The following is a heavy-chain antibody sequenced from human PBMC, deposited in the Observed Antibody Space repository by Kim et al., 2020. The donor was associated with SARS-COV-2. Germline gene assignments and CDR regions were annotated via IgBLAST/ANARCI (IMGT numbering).Heavy chain of an antibody. CDR3: ARHRPNWNDGGY. Sequence: SETLSLTCTVSGGSISSSSYYWGWIRQPPGKGLEWIGSIYYSGSTYYNPSLKSRVTISVDTSKNQFSLKLSSVTAADTAVYYCARHRPNWNDGGYWGQGTLVTVSS. CDR1: GGSISSSSYY. V-gene: IGHV4-39*01. D-gene: IGHD1-1*01. CDR2: IYYSGST. J-gene: IGHJ4*02.